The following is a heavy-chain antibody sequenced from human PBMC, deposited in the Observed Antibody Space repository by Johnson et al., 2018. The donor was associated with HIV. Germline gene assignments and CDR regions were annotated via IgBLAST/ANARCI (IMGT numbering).Heavy chain of an antibody. CDR1: GFSFDDYA. Sequence: VQLVESGGGLIQPGMSLRLSCAASGFSFDDYAMHWVRQAPGKGLEWVSGINWNGSSTDYADSVKGRFTISRDNAKNSLYLQMNSLRAEDTAVYYCARAAPNAFDIWGQGTMVTVSS. CDR2: INWNGSST. D-gene: IGHD6-6*01. CDR3: ARAAPNAFDI. J-gene: IGHJ3*02. V-gene: IGHV3-20*04.